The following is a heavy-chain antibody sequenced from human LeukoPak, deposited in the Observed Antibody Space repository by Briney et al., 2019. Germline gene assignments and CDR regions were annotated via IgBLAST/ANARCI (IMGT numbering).Heavy chain of an antibody. CDR2: IGTAGDT. CDR3: ARGTYYYDSSGSKNYYYGMDV. CDR1: GFTFSSYD. V-gene: IGHV3-13*01. J-gene: IGHJ6*02. D-gene: IGHD3-22*01. Sequence: GGSLRLSCAASGFTFSSYDMHWVRQATGKGLEWVSAIGTAGDTYYPGSVKGRFTISRDNAKNSLYLQMNSLRAEDTAVYYCARGTYYYDSSGSKNYYYGMDVWGQGTTVTVSS.